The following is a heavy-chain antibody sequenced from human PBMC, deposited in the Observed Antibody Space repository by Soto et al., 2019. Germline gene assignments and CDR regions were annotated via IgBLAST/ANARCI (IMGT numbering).Heavy chain of an antibody. CDR1: GFTFSSYA. CDR3: VLWPPYYFDY. J-gene: IGHJ4*02. D-gene: IGHD3-10*01. Sequence: EVQLLESGGGLVQPGGSLRLSCAASGFTFSSYAMSWVHQAPGKGLEWVSAISGSGGSTYYADSVKGRFTISRDKSKNTLYLHMNSLRAEDTAVYYCVLWPPYYFDYWGQGTLVTVSS. V-gene: IGHV3-23*01. CDR2: ISGSGGST.